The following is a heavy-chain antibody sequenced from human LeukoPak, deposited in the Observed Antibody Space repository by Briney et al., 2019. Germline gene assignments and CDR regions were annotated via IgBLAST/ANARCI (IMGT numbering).Heavy chain of an antibody. CDR2: ISGSGGSI. CDR1: GFTFNNYA. V-gene: IGHV3-23*01. D-gene: IGHD4-11*01. CDR3: AKPTTVTAWFDP. Sequence: GGSLRLSCAASGFTFNNYAMSWVRQPPGKGLEWVSAISGSGGSIYYADSVKGRFTISRDNSQNTLYLQMNSLRAEDTAVYYCAKPTTVTAWFDPWGQGTLVTVSS. J-gene: IGHJ5*02.